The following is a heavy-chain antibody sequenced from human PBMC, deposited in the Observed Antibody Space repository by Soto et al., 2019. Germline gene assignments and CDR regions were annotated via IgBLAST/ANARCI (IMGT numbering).Heavy chain of an antibody. CDR1: GFIFSSHA. V-gene: IGHV3-23*01. J-gene: IGHJ5*02. CDR2: ISGSASST. D-gene: IGHD6-13*01. Sequence: EVQLLESGGGLVQPGGSLRLSCAASGFIFSSHAMSWVRQAPGKGLEWVSAISGSASSTFYADSVKGRFTISRDNSKNTLYLQMNSLIAEDTAVYYCAKHLLYSRSNNWFDPWGQGTLVTVSS. CDR3: AKHLLYSRSNNWFDP.